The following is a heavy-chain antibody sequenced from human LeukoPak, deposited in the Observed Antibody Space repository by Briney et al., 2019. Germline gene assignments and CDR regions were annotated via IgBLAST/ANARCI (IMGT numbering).Heavy chain of an antibody. CDR2: ISAYNGNT. D-gene: IGHD6-13*01. CDR1: GCTFTSYG. V-gene: IGHV1-18*01. CDR3: ARDPTAGHYYGMDV. Sequence: ASVKVSCKASGCTFTSYGISWVRQAPGQGLEWMGWISAYNGNTNYAQKLQGRVTMTTDTSTSTAYMELRSLRSDDTAVYYCARDPTAGHYYGMDVWGQGTTVTVSS. J-gene: IGHJ6*02.